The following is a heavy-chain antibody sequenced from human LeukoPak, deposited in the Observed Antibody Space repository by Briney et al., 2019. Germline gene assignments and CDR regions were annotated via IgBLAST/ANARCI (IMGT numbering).Heavy chain of an antibody. D-gene: IGHD1-26*01. CDR1: GFTFDDSA. Sequence: PGGSLRLSRAASGFTFDDSAMHWVRQAPGKGLERVSGISWNSDNTGYADSVKGRFIISRDNAENSLYLQMNSLRSEDTAFYFCAKAVVGATPRGAFDIWGQGTRVTVSS. V-gene: IGHV3-9*01. J-gene: IGHJ3*02. CDR2: ISWNSDNT. CDR3: AKAVVGATPRGAFDI.